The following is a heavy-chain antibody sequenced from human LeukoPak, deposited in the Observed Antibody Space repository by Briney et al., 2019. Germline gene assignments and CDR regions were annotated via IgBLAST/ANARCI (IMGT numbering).Heavy chain of an antibody. V-gene: IGHV3-48*03. J-gene: IGHJ4*02. D-gene: IGHD4-11*01. CDR1: GFTFSNYE. CDR2: IANTGDTR. CDR3: ARKDYSKGGGYFDY. Sequence: PGGSLRLSCAASGFTFSNYEMNWVRQAPGKGLQWDSYIANTGDTRNYADSVRGRFTVSRDNAKNSLYLQMNSLRAEDTAIYYWARKDYSKGGGYFDYWGQGTLVTVSS.